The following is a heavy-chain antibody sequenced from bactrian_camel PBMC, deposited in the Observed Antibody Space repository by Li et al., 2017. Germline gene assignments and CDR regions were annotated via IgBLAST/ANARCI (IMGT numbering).Heavy chain of an antibody. Sequence: HVQLVEYGGGSVQAGGGLRLSCQASGYSGRNYCMGWFRQSPGKEREEIAEIKPRGAPRYLVDSVRGRFIISRDNDKNTLSLQMDHLEPEDTGMYYFAADLASGAYRFSSDRIAWGQGTQVTVS. D-gene: IGHD2*01. CDR2: IKPRGAPR. CDR3: AADLASGAYRFSSDRIA. CDR1: GYSGRNYC. J-gene: IGHJ6*01. V-gene: IGHV3-3*01.